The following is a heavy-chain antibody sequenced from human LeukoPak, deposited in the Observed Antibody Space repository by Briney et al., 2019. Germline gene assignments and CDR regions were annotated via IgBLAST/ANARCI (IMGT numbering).Heavy chain of an antibody. CDR3: ARVDS. CDR2: IYVAGDR. V-gene: IGHV3-66*01. Sequence: GGSLRLSCAASGFTVSKYISWVRPAPGKGLEWVSVIYVAGDRHYADSVKGRFTISKDSSKNTVYLQMNSLRAEDTAVYYCARVDSWGQGTLVTVSS. CDR1: GFTVSKY. J-gene: IGHJ4*02.